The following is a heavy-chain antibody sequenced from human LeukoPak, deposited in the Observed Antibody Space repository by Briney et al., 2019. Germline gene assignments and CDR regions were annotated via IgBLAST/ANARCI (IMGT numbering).Heavy chain of an antibody. D-gene: IGHD3-22*01. V-gene: IGHV3-23*01. CDR2: ISGSGGST. CDR1: GFMFSSYG. J-gene: IGHJ4*02. Sequence: GGSLRLSCAASGFMFSSYGMSWARQAPGKGLEWVSVISGSGGSTYYADSVKGRFTISRDNSKNTLYLQMNSLRAEDTAVYYCAKESNPPEDYYDTLYFDYWGQGTLVTVSS. CDR3: AKESNPPEDYYDTLYFDY.